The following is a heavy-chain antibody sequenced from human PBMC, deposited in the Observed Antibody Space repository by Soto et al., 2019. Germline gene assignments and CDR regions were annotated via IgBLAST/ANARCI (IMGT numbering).Heavy chain of an antibody. J-gene: IGHJ6*02. V-gene: IGHV1-3*01. CDR2: INAGTGNT. Sequence: QAPLVQSGAEVKKPGASVKISCKASGYTFTSHAMHWVRQAPGQRPEWLGWINAGTGNTRYSQKFEVRVTISMDTSANTSYMEMNSLTSEDTAVYYCASRRAHRSDYYYGMDVWGQGTTVTVS. CDR3: ASRRAHRSDYYYGMDV. CDR1: GYTFTSHA.